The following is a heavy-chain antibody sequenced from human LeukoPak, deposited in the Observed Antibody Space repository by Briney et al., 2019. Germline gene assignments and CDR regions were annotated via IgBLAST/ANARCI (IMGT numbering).Heavy chain of an antibody. CDR3: ARGSGYGSGSYYYYYYMDV. CDR1: GYTFTSYY. V-gene: IGHV1-46*01. D-gene: IGHD3-10*01. CDR2: INPSGGST. J-gene: IGHJ6*03. Sequence: GASVKVSCKASGYTFTSYYMHWVRQAPGQGLEWMGIINPSGGSTSYAQKFQGRVTMTRDTSTSTAYMELSSLRSEDTAVYYCARGSGYGSGSYYYYYYMDVWGKGTTVTVSS.